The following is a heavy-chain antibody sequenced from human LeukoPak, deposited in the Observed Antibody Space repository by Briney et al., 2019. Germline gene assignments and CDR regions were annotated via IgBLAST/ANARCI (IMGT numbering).Heavy chain of an antibody. Sequence: VXCKAAGYTFTSYDINWVRQATGQGLEWMGWMSPNSGNTGYAQKFQGRVTMTRNTSISTAYMELSSLRSEDTAVYYCARGFDDFWSGSPFGYWGQGTLVTVSS. J-gene: IGHJ4*02. CDR1: GYTFTSYD. V-gene: IGHV1-8*01. CDR3: ARGFDDFWSGSPFGY. CDR2: MSPNSGNT. D-gene: IGHD3-3*01.